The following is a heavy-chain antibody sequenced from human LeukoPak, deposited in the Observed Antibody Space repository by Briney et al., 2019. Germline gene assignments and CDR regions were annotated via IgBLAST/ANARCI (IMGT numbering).Heavy chain of an antibody. Sequence: PGGSLRLSCAASGFSFNTCTMNWVRQAPGKGLEWVSSISYSGSYIYYADLVKGRFTISRDNAQNSLYLQMNSLRAEDTAVYYCARERRGYSGYGPSYYFDYWGQGTLVTVSS. D-gene: IGHD5-12*01. CDR2: ISYSGSYI. CDR1: GFSFNTCT. V-gene: IGHV3-21*01. J-gene: IGHJ4*02. CDR3: ARERRGYSGYGPSYYFDY.